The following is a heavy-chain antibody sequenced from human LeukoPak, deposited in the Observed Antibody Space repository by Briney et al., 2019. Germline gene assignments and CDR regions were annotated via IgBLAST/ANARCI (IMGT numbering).Heavy chain of an antibody. CDR2: ISSGGDYT. Sequence: GGSLRLSCAASGFTFNNYAMSWVRQAPGRGLEWVSAISSGGDYTNSADSVKGRFTISRDNSRNTLYLQMNSLRAADTAVYYCAKDRASGSGSYSYRGFDHWGQGTLVTVSS. V-gene: IGHV3-23*01. J-gene: IGHJ5*02. D-gene: IGHD6-19*01. CDR1: GFTFNNYA. CDR3: AKDRASGSGSYSYRGFDH.